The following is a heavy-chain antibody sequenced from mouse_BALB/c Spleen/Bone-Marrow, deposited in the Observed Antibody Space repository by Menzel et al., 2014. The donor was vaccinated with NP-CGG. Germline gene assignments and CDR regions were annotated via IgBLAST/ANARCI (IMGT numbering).Heavy chain of an antibody. CDR2: INPSTGYT. Sequence: VMLVESGAELAKPGASVKMSCKASGYTFTTCWMHRVKQRPGQGLEWIGYINPSTGYTEYNQKFKDKATLTADKSSSTAYMQLISLTFEDSAVYYCARDLDYWGQGTTLTVSS. CDR1: GYTFTTCW. V-gene: IGHV1-7*01. J-gene: IGHJ2*01. CDR3: ARDLDY.